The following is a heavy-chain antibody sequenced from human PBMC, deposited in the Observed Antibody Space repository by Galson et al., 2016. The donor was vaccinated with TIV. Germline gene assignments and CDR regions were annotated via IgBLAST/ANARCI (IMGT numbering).Heavy chain of an antibody. CDR3: ASGCSGGTCEEY. CDR1: GFSLSDYA. D-gene: IGHD2-15*01. V-gene: IGHV3-23*01. J-gene: IGHJ4*02. CDR2: ISGRGGTT. Sequence: SLRLSCAASGFSLSDYAMTWVRQAPGKGLEWVSDISGRGGTTHYADSVKGRFTISRDNSKNTLYLHMNSLRAQDTAIYYCASGCSGGTCEEYWGQGTLVSVSS.